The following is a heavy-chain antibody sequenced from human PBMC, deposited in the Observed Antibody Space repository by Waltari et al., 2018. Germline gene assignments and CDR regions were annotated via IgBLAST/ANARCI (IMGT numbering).Heavy chain of an antibody. Sequence: WVAVISYDGSNKYYADSVKGRFTISRDNSKNTLYLQMNSLRAEDTAVYYCARDVTYYYDSSGSPLDYWGQGTLVTVSS. D-gene: IGHD3-22*01. CDR2: ISYDGSNK. V-gene: IGHV3-30-3*01. J-gene: IGHJ4*02. CDR3: ARDVTYYYDSSGSPLDY.